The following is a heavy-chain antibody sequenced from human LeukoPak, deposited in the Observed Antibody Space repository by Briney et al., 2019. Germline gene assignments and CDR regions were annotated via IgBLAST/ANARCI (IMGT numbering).Heavy chain of an antibody. CDR3: ARGSSSCYSVWFDP. J-gene: IGHJ5*02. V-gene: IGHV2-70*11. CDR1: GFSLSTSGMC. Sequence: SGPALVKPTQTLTLTCTFSGFSLSTSGMCVSWIRQPPGKALEWLARIDWDDDKYYSTSLKTRLTISKGTSKNQVVLTMTNMDPVDTATYYCARGSSSCYSVWFDPWGQGTLVTVSS. CDR2: IDWDDDK. D-gene: IGHD6-13*01.